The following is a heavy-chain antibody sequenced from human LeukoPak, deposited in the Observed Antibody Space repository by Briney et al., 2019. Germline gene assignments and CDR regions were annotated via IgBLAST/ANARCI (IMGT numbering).Heavy chain of an antibody. J-gene: IGHJ4*02. V-gene: IGHV3-23*01. CDR1: GFTFSSYA. Sequence: GGSMRFSCAAAGFTFSSYAMSWVRQAPGKGLEWGSGIGGSGGSTYYADSVKGRFTISRDNSKNTLSLQMTSLRAEDTAVYYCAKMYSSSWHFDYWGQGTLVTVSS. D-gene: IGHD6-13*01. CDR2: IGGSGGST. CDR3: AKMYSSSWHFDY.